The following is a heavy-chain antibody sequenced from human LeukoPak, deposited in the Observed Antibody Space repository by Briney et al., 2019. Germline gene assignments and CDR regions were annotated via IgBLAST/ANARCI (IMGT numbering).Heavy chain of an antibody. CDR3: AKGKFGDPLNY. D-gene: IGHD3-10*01. Sequence: GGSLRLSCTASGFTVSGNYMNWVRQAPGKVLEWVSVVYTDGNIFYADSVKGRFTISKDISKNTVDLLMNSVRDEDTALYYCAKGKFGDPLNYWGQGTLVTVSS. CDR1: GFTVSGNY. J-gene: IGHJ4*02. CDR2: VYTDGNI. V-gene: IGHV3-53*01.